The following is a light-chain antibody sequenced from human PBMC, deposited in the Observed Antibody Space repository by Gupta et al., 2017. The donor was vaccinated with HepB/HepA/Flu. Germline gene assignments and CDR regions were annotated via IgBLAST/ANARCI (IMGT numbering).Light chain of an antibody. V-gene: IGLV4-69*01. J-gene: IGLJ3*02. CDR3: QNWGSGNWV. Sequence: QHVLTQSPSASASLGASVKLTCTLSSGYSSYAIAWHQQQPEKGPRYLMKLNSDGSHKKGDGIPARFSGSSSAAALSLIISSLQAEDESYYYCQNWGSGNWVFGGGTKLTVL. CDR1: SGYSSYA. CDR2: LNSDGSH.